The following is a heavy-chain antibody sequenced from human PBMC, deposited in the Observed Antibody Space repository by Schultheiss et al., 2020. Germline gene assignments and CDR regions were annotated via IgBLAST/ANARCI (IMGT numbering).Heavy chain of an antibody. CDR2: ISGSGGST. CDR1: GFTFSSYA. J-gene: IGHJ6*02. Sequence: GGSLRLSCAASGFTFSSYAMSWVRQAPGKGLEWVSAISGSGGSTYYADSVKGRFTISRDNSKNTLYLQMNSLRAEDTAVYYCAKVHYGSGSYDYYYYGMDVWGQGTTVTV. V-gene: IGHV3-23*01. D-gene: IGHD3-10*01. CDR3: AKVHYGSGSYDYYYYGMDV.